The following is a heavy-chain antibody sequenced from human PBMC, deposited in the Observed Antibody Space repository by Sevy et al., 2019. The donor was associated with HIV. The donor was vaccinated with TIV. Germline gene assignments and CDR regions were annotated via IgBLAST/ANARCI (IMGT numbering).Heavy chain of an antibody. CDR2: IYYSGST. V-gene: IGHV4-59*01. Sequence: SETLYLTCTVSGGSISSYYWSWIRQPPGKGLEWIGYIYYSGSTNYNPSLKSRVTISVDTSKNQFSLKLSSVTAADTAVYYCARGYYGSGSYPDYWGQGTLVTVSS. CDR3: ARGYYGSGSYPDY. CDR1: GGSISSYY. J-gene: IGHJ4*02. D-gene: IGHD3-10*01.